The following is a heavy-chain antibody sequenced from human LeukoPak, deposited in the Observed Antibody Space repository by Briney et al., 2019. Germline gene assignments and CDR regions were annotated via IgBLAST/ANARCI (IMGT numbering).Heavy chain of an antibody. CDR2: INPNSGGT. CDR1: GYTFTGYY. Sequence: ASVKVSCKASGYTFTGYYMHWVRQAPGQGLEWMGWINPNSGGTNYAQKFQGRVTMTTDTSTSTAYMELRSLRSDDTAVYYCARDMWDIVVVPAADWGQGTLVTVSS. J-gene: IGHJ4*02. CDR3: ARDMWDIVVVPAAD. D-gene: IGHD2-2*01. V-gene: IGHV1-2*02.